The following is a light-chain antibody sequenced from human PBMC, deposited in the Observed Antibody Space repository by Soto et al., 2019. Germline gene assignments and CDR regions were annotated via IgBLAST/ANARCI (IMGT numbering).Light chain of an antibody. Sequence: DIQMTQSPSPLSASVVDRVTITCQASQDIRNYLNWYQQKPGKAPKLLIYDASNLETGVPSRLSGSGSGREFTFSISSLQPEDVATYYCQQYDNRLTFGGGTKVDIK. V-gene: IGKV1-33*01. J-gene: IGKJ4*01. CDR2: DAS. CDR1: QDIRNY. CDR3: QQYDNRLT.